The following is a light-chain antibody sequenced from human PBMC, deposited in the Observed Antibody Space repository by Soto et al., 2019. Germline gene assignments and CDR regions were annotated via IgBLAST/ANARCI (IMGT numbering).Light chain of an antibody. CDR3: QQYGSSPLT. V-gene: IGKV3-20*01. J-gene: IGKJ4*01. CDR1: QSGSSSY. CDR2: GAS. Sequence: EIVLTQSPGTLSLSPGERATLSCRASQSGSSSYLAWYQQKPGQAPRLLMYGASSRATGIPARFSGSGSGTDFTLTISRLEPEDFAVYYCQQYGSSPLTFGGGTKVEIK.